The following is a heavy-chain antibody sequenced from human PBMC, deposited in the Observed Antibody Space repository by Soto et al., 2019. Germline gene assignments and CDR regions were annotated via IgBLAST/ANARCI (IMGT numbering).Heavy chain of an antibody. CDR2: TSPRTGGA. Sequence: ASVKVSCKTSGYTFTAYYMHWLRQAPGHGLEWLGWTSPRTGGAKYSHKFQGRVSMTRNTSITTAYMELTGLSTDDTAVYYYARSSGSYSKWFDSWGQGTLVTVSS. CDR3: ARSSGSYSKWFDS. J-gene: IGHJ5*01. CDR1: GYTFTAYY. V-gene: IGHV1-2*02. D-gene: IGHD3-10*01.